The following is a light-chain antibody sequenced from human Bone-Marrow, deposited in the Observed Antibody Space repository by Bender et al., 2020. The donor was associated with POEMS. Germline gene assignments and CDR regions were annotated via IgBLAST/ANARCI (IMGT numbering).Light chain of an antibody. Sequence: QSVLTQPHSASGTPGQRVTISCSGSSSNFGGNNVNWYQHLPGTAPRLVDYSHYYRPSGVPARFSGSKSDTPASLAICYIPSEDEGDYYCSSGDDSLSGWVFGGGTKLTVL. CDR1: SSNFGGNN. J-gene: IGLJ3*02. V-gene: IGLV1-44*01. CDR3: SSGDDSLSGWV. CDR2: SHY.